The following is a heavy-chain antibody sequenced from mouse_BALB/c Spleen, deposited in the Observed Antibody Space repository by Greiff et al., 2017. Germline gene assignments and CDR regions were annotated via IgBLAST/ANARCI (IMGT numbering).Heavy chain of an antibody. D-gene: IGHD2-4*01. CDR1: GFTFSSYG. CDR2: INSNGGST. Sequence: EVQRVESGGGLVQPGGSLKLSCAASGFTFSSYGMSWVRQTPDKRLELVATINSNGGSTYYPDSVKGRFTISRDNAKNTLYLQMSSLKSEDTAMYYCARGYDYGGFAYWGQGTLVTVSA. J-gene: IGHJ3*01. CDR3: ARGYDYGGFAY. V-gene: IGHV5-6-3*01.